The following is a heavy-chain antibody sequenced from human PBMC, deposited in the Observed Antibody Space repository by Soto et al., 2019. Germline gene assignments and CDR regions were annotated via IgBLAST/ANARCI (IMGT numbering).Heavy chain of an antibody. V-gene: IGHV3-74*01. CDR3: SREPEWSPDY. J-gene: IGHJ4*02. Sequence: EVQLVESGGGLVQPGGSLRLSCEASGFTFSTYWMHWVRQAPGKGLVWVARINGDGSSTSSADSVRGRFTISRDNAKNRLYRQLNCRSAEDAAVYYCSREPEWSPDYWGQGTLVGVS. CDR1: GFTFSTYW. CDR2: INGDGSST. D-gene: IGHD3-3*01.